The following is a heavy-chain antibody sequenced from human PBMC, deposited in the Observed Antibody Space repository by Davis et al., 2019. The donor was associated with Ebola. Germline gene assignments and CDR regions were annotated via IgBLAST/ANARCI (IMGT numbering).Heavy chain of an antibody. Sequence: HTGGSLRLSCAASGFTFSSYWMHWVRQAPGKGLVWVSCINRDGSTTTYADSVKGRFTISRDNAKNTLYLQMNNLRADDTAVYYCAKGVAASSYSPLDYWGQGTLVTVSS. CDR1: GFTFSSYW. CDR3: AKGVAASSYSPLDY. V-gene: IGHV3-74*03. J-gene: IGHJ4*02. D-gene: IGHD2-15*01. CDR2: INRDGSTT.